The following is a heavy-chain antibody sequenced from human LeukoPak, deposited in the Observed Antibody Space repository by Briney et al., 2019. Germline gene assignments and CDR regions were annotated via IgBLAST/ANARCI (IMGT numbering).Heavy chain of an antibody. CDR3: TTDLCSGGSCYDDAFDI. Sequence: GGSLRLSCAASGFTFSNAWMSWVRQAPGNGLEWVGRIKSKTDGGTTDYAAPVKGRFTISRDDSKNTLYLQMNSLKTEDTAVYYCTTDLCSGGSCYDDAFDIWGQGTMVTVSS. V-gene: IGHV3-15*01. J-gene: IGHJ3*02. CDR1: GFTFSNAW. D-gene: IGHD2-15*01. CDR2: IKSKTDGGTT.